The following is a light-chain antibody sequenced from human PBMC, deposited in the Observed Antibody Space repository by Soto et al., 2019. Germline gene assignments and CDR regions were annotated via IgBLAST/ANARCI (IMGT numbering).Light chain of an antibody. CDR3: SSYTSTNHVV. CDR1: SSDVGGYNY. CDR2: EVT. Sequence: QSVLTQPASVSGSPGQSITISCTGTSSDVGGYNYVSWYQQHPGKAPKLMIYEVTHRPSGVSNRFSGSKSGNTASLTISGLQAEDETDYYCSSYTSTNHVVFGGGTKVTVL. V-gene: IGLV2-14*01. J-gene: IGLJ2*01.